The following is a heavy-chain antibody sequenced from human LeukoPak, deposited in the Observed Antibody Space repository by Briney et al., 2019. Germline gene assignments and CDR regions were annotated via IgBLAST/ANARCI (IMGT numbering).Heavy chain of an antibody. CDR1: RYTFLGYY. CDR3: GRGEMMDVD. V-gene: IGHV1-2*02. CDR2: TNPNTRGT. J-gene: IGHJ4*02. Sequence: ASVTVTCLVSRYTFLGYYMHWLRQAPGQGLEWIGWTNPNTRGTHYAQKFQGRVTMTRDTYNSTVYMEVISMRFDDTALYYCGRGEMMDVDWGQGTQLTVAS. D-gene: IGHD5-24*01.